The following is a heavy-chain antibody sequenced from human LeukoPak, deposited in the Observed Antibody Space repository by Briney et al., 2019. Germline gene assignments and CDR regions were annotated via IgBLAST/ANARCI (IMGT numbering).Heavy chain of an antibody. V-gene: IGHV4-59*01. CDR3: ARGALLWFGAKMEYYFDS. CDR2: SSYNGNT. J-gene: IGHJ4*02. CDR1: GASFTNYY. Sequence: PSETLSLTCTASGASFTNYYWSWLRQPPGQGLEWIGISSYNGNTKYNPSLQSRVTISVDMSKNQSSLRLKSVNAADTAVYYCARGALLWFGAKMEYYFDSWGQGTPLTVSS. D-gene: IGHD3-10*01.